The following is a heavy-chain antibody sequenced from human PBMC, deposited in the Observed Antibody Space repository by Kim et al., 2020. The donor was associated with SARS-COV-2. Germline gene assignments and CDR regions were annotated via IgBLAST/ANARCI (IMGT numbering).Heavy chain of an antibody. CDR3: AINRYDYVWGSYRSNDAFDI. Sequence: ASLKVSCKASGYTFTSYAMNWVRQAPGQGLEWMGWINTNTGNPTYAQGFTGRFVFSLDTSVSTAYLQISSLKAEDTAVYYCAINRYDYVWGSYRSNDAFDIWGQGTMVTVSS. D-gene: IGHD3-16*02. CDR2: INTNTGNP. J-gene: IGHJ3*02. CDR1: GYTFTSYA. V-gene: IGHV7-4-1*02.